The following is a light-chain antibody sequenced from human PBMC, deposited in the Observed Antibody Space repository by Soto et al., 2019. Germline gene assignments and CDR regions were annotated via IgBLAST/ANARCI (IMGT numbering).Light chain of an antibody. CDR3: QQYCCSPRT. Sequence: EIVLTQSPGTLSLSPGERATLSCRASQSVTSDDLVWYRQKPGQAPRLLIYGASRRATGIPDRFSGSGSGTDFTLTISRLEPEDFAVYYCQQYCCSPRTFGQGTKVEI. CDR1: QSVTSDD. V-gene: IGKV3-20*01. CDR2: GAS. J-gene: IGKJ1*01.